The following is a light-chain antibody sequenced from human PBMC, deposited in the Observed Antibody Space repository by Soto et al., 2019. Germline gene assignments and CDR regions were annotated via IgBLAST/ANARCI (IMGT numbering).Light chain of an antibody. Sequence: QSVLTQPPLASGTPGQRVTISCSRSSSNIGSNTVNWYQQLPGTAPKLLIYSNNQRPSGVPDRFSGSKSGTSASLAISGLQSEDEADYYCAAWDDSLNGVVFGGGTKLTVL. CDR2: SNN. J-gene: IGLJ2*01. CDR3: AAWDDSLNGVV. CDR1: SSNIGSNT. V-gene: IGLV1-44*01.